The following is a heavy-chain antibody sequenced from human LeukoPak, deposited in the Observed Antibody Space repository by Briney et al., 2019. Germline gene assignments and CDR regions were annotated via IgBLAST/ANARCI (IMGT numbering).Heavy chain of an antibody. CDR1: GFTFSSYS. J-gene: IGHJ4*02. V-gene: IGHV3-48*01. CDR2: IRSDSSII. D-gene: IGHD6-25*01. Sequence: PVGSLRLSCTASGFTFSSYSMNWVRQAPGKGLEWVSNIRSDSSIIYYADSVKGRFTISRDNSKNTLYLQMNSLRAEDTAVYYCAKDRLRLPFWGQGTLVIVSS. CDR3: AKDRLRLPF.